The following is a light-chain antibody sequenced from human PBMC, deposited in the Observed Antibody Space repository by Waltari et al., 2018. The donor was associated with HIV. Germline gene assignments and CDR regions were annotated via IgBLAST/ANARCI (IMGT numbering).Light chain of an antibody. Sequence: QSALTQSRSVSGSPGQSLTISCTGTTNDVGAYNYVSWYQQHPGSAPNLLIFDLIKRPSGVPDRFSGSKSGNTASLTISGLQAEDEADYYCCSSAGKYTFVFGTGTKVTVL. CDR2: DLI. CDR3: CSSAGKYTFV. J-gene: IGLJ1*01. CDR1: TNDVGAYNY. V-gene: IGLV2-11*01.